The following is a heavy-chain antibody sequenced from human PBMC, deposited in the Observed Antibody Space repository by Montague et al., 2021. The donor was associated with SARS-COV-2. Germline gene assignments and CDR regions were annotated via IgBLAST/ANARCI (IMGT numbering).Heavy chain of an antibody. CDR2: IYYSGST. V-gene: IGHV4-39*01. Sequence: SETLSLTCTVSGGSISSSSYYWGWIRQPPGKGLEWIGSIYYSGSTYSNPSLKSRVTISVDTSKNQFSLKLSSVTAADTAVYYCARGFNYYDSSGPRWYFDYWGQGTLVTVSS. D-gene: IGHD3-22*01. J-gene: IGHJ4*02. CDR3: ARGFNYYDSSGPRWYFDY. CDR1: GGSISSSSYY.